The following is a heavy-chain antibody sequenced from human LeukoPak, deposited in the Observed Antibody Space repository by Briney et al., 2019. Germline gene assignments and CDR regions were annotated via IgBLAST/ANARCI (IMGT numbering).Heavy chain of an antibody. V-gene: IGHV3-23*01. Sequence: GGSLRLSCAASGFTFSSYAMSWVRQAPGKGLEWVSAISGSGGSTYYADSVKGRFTISRDNSKNTLYLQMNSLRAEDTAVYYCAKEPYGNIVVVPAATMFFDYRGQGTLVTVSS. D-gene: IGHD2-2*01. J-gene: IGHJ4*02. CDR1: GFTFSSYA. CDR3: AKEPYGNIVVVPAATMFFDY. CDR2: ISGSGGST.